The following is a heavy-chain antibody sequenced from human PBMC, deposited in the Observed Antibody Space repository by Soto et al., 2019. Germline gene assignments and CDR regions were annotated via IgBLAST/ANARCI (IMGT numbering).Heavy chain of an antibody. D-gene: IGHD3-16*01. V-gene: IGHV3-23*01. CDR1: GFTFSSYA. J-gene: IGHJ6*02. Sequence: GGSLRLSCAASGFTFSSYAMTWVRRAPGKGLEWVSLITGSGSDSYYADSVKGRFTISRDNSRDTLYLHMDGLRAEDDTAVYYCAKGDAWNYAWGVDVWGRGTTVTVSS. CDR3: AKGDAWNYAWGVDV. CDR2: ITGSGSDS.